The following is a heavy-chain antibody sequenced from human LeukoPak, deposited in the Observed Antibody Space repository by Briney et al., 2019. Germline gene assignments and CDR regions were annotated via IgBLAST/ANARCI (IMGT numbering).Heavy chain of an antibody. CDR2: IYYSGST. CDR1: GVSISSSSYY. CDR3: AAGSYSNWFDP. D-gene: IGHD6-13*01. V-gene: IGHV4-39*01. J-gene: IGHJ5*02. Sequence: SSETLSLTCTVSGVSISSSSYYWGWIRQPPGKGLEWIGSIYYSGSTYYTPSLKSRVTISVDTSKNQFSLKLSSVTAADTAVYYCAAGSYSNWFDPWGQGTLVTVSS.